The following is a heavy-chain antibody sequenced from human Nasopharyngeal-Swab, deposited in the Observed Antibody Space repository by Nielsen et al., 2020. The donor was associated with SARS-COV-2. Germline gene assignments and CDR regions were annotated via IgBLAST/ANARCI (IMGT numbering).Heavy chain of an antibody. J-gene: IGHJ4*02. CDR2: INHSGST. CDR3: ARDPSVVRGVRRFDY. V-gene: IGHV4-34*01. D-gene: IGHD3-10*01. CDR1: GGSFSDYY. Sequence: SATLSLTFAVYGGSFSDYYRSWIRQPPGKGLEWIAEINHSGSTNYKPSLKSRVTISVDTSKNQFSLNLRSVTAADTAVYYCARDPSVVRGVRRFDYWGQGTLVTVSS.